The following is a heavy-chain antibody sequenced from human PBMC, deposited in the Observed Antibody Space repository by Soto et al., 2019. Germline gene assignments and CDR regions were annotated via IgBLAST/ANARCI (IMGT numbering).Heavy chain of an antibody. CDR3: ASYSLGQQLAYKWFDP. J-gene: IGHJ5*02. CDR1: GGSISSDNW. CDR2: VFHTGST. D-gene: IGHD6-13*01. V-gene: IGHV4-4*02. Sequence: QVQLQESGPGLVKPSGTLSLTCAVSGGSISSDNWWTWVRQPPGKGLEWLGEVFHTGSTTYNPSLQNPVHISLYNSKNQLSLKLTSVTAADTGVYSCASYSLGQQLAYKWFDPWGQGTLVCFSS.